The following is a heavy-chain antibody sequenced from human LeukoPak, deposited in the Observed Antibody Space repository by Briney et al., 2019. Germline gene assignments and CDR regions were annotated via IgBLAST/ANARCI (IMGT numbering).Heavy chain of an antibody. CDR2: INPNSGGT. D-gene: IGHD6-19*01. Sequence: ASVKVSCKASGYTFTGYYIHWMRQAPGQGLEWMGWINPNSGGTNYAQKFQGRVTMTRDTSISTAYMELSRLRSDDTAVFYCAREYSSGWYSAGYFDYWGQGTLVTVSS. J-gene: IGHJ4*02. CDR3: AREYSSGWYSAGYFDY. V-gene: IGHV1-2*02. CDR1: GYTFTGYY.